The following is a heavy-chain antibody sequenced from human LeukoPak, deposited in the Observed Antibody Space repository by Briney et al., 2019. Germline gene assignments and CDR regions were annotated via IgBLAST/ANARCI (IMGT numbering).Heavy chain of an antibody. J-gene: IGHJ3*02. Sequence: GGSLRLSCAASGFTFDDYGMSWVRQAPGKGLEWVSGINWNGGSTGYADSVKGRFTISRDNAKNSLYLQMNSLRAEDTALYYCATGEPAASAFDIWGQGTMVTVSS. D-gene: IGHD2-2*01. CDR2: INWNGGST. CDR1: GFTFDDYG. V-gene: IGHV3-20*04. CDR3: ATGEPAASAFDI.